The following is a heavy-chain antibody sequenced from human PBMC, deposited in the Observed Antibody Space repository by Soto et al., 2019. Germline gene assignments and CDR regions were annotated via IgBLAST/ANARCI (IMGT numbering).Heavy chain of an antibody. J-gene: IGHJ4*02. CDR1: VFTFISYS. V-gene: IGHV3-21*01. Sequence: GGSLRLSCAASVFTFISYSMNWVRQAPGKGLEWVSSISSSSSYIYYADSVKGRFTISRDNAKNSLYLQMNSLRAEDTAVYYCARLLPQIDYWGQGTLVTVSS. CDR3: ARLLPQIDY. CDR2: ISSSSSYI.